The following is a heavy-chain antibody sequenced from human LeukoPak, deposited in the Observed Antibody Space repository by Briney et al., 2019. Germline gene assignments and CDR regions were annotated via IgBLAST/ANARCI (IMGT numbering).Heavy chain of an antibody. D-gene: IGHD3-16*02. Sequence: PSETLSLTCAVYGGSFSGYYWSWIRQPPGKGLEWIGEINHSGSTNYNPSLKSRVTISVDTSKNQFSLKLSSVTAADTAVYYCAILGYDYVWGSYRNYGMDVWGQGTTVTVSS. CDR1: GGSFSGYY. V-gene: IGHV4-34*01. J-gene: IGHJ6*02. CDR2: INHSGST. CDR3: AILGYDYVWGSYRNYGMDV.